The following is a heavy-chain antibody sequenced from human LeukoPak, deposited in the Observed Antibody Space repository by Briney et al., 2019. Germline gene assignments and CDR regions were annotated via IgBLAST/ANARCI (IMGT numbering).Heavy chain of an antibody. CDR3: ARRQSTYCSSTSCYRRAVDY. Sequence: PSETLSLTCTVSGGSISSSSYYWGWLRQPPGTGLEWIGSIYYSGSTYYNPSLKSRVTISIDTSKNQFSLKLSSVTAADTAVYYCARRQSTYCSSTSCYRRAVDYWGQGTLVTVSS. V-gene: IGHV4-39*01. D-gene: IGHD2-2*01. CDR1: GGSISSSSYY. J-gene: IGHJ4*02. CDR2: IYYSGST.